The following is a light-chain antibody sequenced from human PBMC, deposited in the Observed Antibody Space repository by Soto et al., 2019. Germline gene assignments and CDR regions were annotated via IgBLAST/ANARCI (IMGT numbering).Light chain of an antibody. CDR2: SNT. Sequence: QSVLTQPPSASGTPGQRVTISCSGSTSNIGRSTVSWYQQSPGAAPKLLIYSNTQRPLGVPVRFSGSKSDTSASLAISGLQSEDEADYYCATWNDGVFVFGIGTKGTVL. CDR3: ATWNDGVFV. V-gene: IGLV1-44*01. CDR1: TSNIGRST. J-gene: IGLJ1*01.